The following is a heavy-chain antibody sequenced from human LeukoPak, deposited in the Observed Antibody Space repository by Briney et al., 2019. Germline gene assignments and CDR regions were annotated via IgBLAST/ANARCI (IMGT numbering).Heavy chain of an antibody. J-gene: IGHJ4*02. CDR1: GGSISSYY. Sequence: SETLSLTCTVSGGSISSYYWSWIRQPPGKGLEWIGYIYYSGSTNCNPSLKSRVTISVDTSKNQFSLKLSSVTAADTAVYYCARVRYQVDYWGQGTLVTVSS. V-gene: IGHV4-59*01. CDR3: ARVRYQVDY. D-gene: IGHD1-14*01. CDR2: IYYSGST.